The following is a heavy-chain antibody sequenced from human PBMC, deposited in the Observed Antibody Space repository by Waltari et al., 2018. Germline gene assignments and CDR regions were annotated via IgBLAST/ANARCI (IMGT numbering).Heavy chain of an antibody. J-gene: IGHJ6*02. CDR3: ARGDYDFSSVYSQEYFYYGMDV. Sequence: YSMHWVRQAPGKGLEWVAVLSYDERSNDYADSVKGRFTVSRDNSKNTLFLQMNSLRREDTAVYYCARGDYDFSSVYSQEYFYYGMDVWGQGTTVTVSS. CDR2: LSYDERSN. V-gene: IGHV3-30*04. D-gene: IGHD3-3*01. CDR1: YS.